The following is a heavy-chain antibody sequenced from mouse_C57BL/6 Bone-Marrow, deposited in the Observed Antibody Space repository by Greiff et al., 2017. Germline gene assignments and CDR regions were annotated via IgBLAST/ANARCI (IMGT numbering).Heavy chain of an antibody. J-gene: IGHJ2*01. Sequence: QVQLQQSGAELVKPGASVKLSCKASGYTFTSYWMQWVKQRPGQGLEWIGEIDPSDSYTNYNQKFKGKATLTVDTSSSTAYMQLSSLTSEDSAVYYCARWDGNGYWGQGTTLTVSS. CDR3: ARWDGNGY. D-gene: IGHD2-1*01. V-gene: IGHV1-50*01. CDR2: IDPSDSYT. CDR1: GYTFTSYW.